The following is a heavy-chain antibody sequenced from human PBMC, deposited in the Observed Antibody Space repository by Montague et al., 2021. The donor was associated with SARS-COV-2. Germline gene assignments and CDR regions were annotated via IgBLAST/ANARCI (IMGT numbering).Heavy chain of an antibody. J-gene: IGHJ4*02. D-gene: IGHD4-17*01. CDR1: GGSISSRSYY. CDR3: VRDTGSAQAGFDA. Sequence: SETLSLTCTVSGGSISSRSYYWGWIRQPPGKGLEWIGSIYYSGSTYYNPSLKSRVTISVDTSKNQFFLHLRSVTPEDTGVYYCVRDTGSAQAGFDAWGQGTLVTVSS. CDR2: IYYSGST. V-gene: IGHV4-39*02.